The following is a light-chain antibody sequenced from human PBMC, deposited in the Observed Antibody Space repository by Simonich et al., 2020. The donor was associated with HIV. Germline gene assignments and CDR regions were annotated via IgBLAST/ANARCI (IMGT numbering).Light chain of an antibody. CDR2: AAS. CDR1: QSIGSW. Sequence: DFQMTQSPSSVSASVGDRVTLTFRASQSIGSWLAWYQQKPGKAPNLLIYAASSLQSGVPSRFSGSGSGTDFTLTISSLQPEDFATYYCQQSYSNFRTFGQGTKVEIK. V-gene: IGKV1-12*01. J-gene: IGKJ1*01. CDR3: QQSYSNFRT.